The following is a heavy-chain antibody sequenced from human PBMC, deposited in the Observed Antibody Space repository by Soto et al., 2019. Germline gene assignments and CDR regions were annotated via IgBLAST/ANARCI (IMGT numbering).Heavy chain of an antibody. Sequence: GGSLRLSCVASGFTFDMFNMNWVRQAPGKGLEWVSYISSGGVSIYYADSVKGRFTISRDNAKNSLYRQMNSLRDEDTAVYYCARDRRGVAGTARAFDTWGQGTMVTVSS. V-gene: IGHV3-48*02. J-gene: IGHJ3*02. CDR2: ISSGGVSI. CDR3: ARDRRGVAGTARAFDT. D-gene: IGHD6-19*01. CDR1: GFTFDMFN.